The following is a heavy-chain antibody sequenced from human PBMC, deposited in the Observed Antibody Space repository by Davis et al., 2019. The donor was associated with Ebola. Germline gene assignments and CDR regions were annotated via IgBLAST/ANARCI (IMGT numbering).Heavy chain of an antibody. D-gene: IGHD6-6*01. CDR1: GFSLGSPGMC. CDR2: IDWDDDK. CDR3: ARIEYSSSAAAPFDY. Sequence: SGPTLVKPTQTLTLTCTFSGFSLGSPGMCVSWIRQPPGKALEWLARIDWDDDKYYNTSLKTRLTISKDTSKDQVVLTMTNMDPLDTATYYCARIEYSSSAAAPFDYWGQGTLVTVSS. J-gene: IGHJ4*02. V-gene: IGHV2-70*11.